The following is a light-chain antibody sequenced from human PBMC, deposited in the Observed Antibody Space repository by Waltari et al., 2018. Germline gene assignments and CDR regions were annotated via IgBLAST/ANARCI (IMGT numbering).Light chain of an antibody. CDR3: QQVNSFPRT. J-gene: IGKJ1*01. CDR2: DAS. V-gene: IGKV1-12*01. CDR1: QAISSR. Sequence: DIQMTPSPSSVSASVGDRVTLTCRASQAISSRLAWYQQKPGKAPKLLIFDASSLQTGVPSRFSGSGSGTDFTLTIRSLQPEDLATYYCQQVNSFPRTFGQGTKVEVK.